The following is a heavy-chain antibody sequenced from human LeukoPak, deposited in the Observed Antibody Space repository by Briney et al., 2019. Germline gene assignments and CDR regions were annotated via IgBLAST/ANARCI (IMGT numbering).Heavy chain of an antibody. CDR1: GFTFSSYG. D-gene: IGHD2-2*01. J-gene: IGHJ4*02. Sequence: GGTLRLSCAASGFTFSSYGMSWVRQAPGKGLEWVSAISGSGGSTYYADSVKGRFTISRDNSKNTLYLQMNSLRAEDTAVYYCAKGRRVPAVYYFDYWGQGTLVTVSS. CDR3: AKGRRVPAVYYFDY. V-gene: IGHV3-23*01. CDR2: ISGSGGST.